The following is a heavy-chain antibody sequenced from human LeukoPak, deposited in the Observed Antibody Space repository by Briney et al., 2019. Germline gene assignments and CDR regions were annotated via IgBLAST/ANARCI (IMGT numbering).Heavy chain of an antibody. J-gene: IGHJ4*02. CDR1: GFTFSSYA. CDR2: ISGSGGST. CDR3: AKRISSIAALLYDY. D-gene: IGHD6-6*01. Sequence: GSLILSCAASGFTFSSYAMSWVRQAPGKGLEWVSAISGSGGSTYYADSVKGRFTISRDNSKNTLYLQMNSLRAEDTAVYYCAKRISSIAALLYDYWGQGTLVTVSS. V-gene: IGHV3-23*01.